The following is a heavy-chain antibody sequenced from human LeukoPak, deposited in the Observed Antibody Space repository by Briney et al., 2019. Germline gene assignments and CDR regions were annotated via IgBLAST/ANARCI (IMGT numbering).Heavy chain of an antibody. Sequence: PGGSLRLSCAASGFTFSSYSMTWVRQAPGKGLEWVSSISSSSSYIYYADSVKGRFTISRDNAKNSVYLHMNSLRAEDTAVYYCARDGSYYDTGYSDYWGQGTLVTVSS. J-gene: IGHJ4*02. CDR3: ARDGSYYDTGYSDY. CDR2: ISSSSSYI. CDR1: GFTFSSYS. V-gene: IGHV3-21*01. D-gene: IGHD3-22*01.